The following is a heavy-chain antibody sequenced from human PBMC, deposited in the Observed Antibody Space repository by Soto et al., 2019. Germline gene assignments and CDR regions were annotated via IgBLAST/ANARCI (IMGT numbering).Heavy chain of an antibody. D-gene: IGHD5-12*01. Sequence: QLQLQESGPGLVKPSETLSFICTVSGGSISSSGYYWGWIRQPPGKGLEWVGTIYYTGATYYNPSLKSRLTIALDASTNQFSLTVTSVTAADTAMYYCARLERRDGYNTKFTNFDIWGHGTMVTV. J-gene: IGHJ3*02. CDR2: IYYTGAT. CDR1: GGSISSSGYY. V-gene: IGHV4-39*01. CDR3: ARLERRDGYNTKFTNFDI.